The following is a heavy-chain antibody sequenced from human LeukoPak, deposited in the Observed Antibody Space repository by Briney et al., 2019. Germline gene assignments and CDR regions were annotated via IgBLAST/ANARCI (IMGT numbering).Heavy chain of an antibody. CDR3: ARRPIYCSGGSCYSRWAAFDI. D-gene: IGHD2-15*01. CDR2: IYYSGST. J-gene: IGHJ3*02. CDR1: GGSISSSSYY. V-gene: IGHV4-39*01. Sequence: PSETLSLTCTVSGGSISSSSYYWGWIRQPPGKGLEWIGSIYYSGSTYYNPSLKSRVTISADTSKNQFSLKLSSVTAADTAVYYCARRPIYCSGGSCYSRWAAFDIWGQGTMVTVSS.